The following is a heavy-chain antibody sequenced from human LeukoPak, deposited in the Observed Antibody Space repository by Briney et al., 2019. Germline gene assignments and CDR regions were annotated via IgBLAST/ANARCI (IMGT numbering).Heavy chain of an antibody. CDR3: TTLGANGP. V-gene: IGHV3-15*01. CDR1: GFTFTSAW. J-gene: IGHJ5*02. CDR2: VKSKSDGGTT. D-gene: IGHD1-26*01. Sequence: GGSLRLSCAASGFTFTSAWMSWVRQAPGKGLEWLGRVKSKSDGGTTDYAAPVKGRFTISRDDPKSTVYLQMDSLKTEDTALYYCTTLGANGPWGQGTLVTVSS.